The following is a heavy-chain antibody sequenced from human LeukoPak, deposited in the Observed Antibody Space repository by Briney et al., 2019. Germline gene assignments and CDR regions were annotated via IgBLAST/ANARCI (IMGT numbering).Heavy chain of an antibody. CDR2: ISSSSSTI. CDR3: ARDKLYDFWSGYLGKLPYGMDV. Sequence: PGGSLRLSCAASGFTFSSYSMNWVRQAPGKGLEWVSYISSSSSTIYYADSVKGRFTISRDNAKNSPYLQMNSLRAEDTAVYYCARDKLYDFWSGYLGKLPYGMDVWGQGTTVTVSS. V-gene: IGHV3-48*01. D-gene: IGHD3-3*01. J-gene: IGHJ6*02. CDR1: GFTFSSYS.